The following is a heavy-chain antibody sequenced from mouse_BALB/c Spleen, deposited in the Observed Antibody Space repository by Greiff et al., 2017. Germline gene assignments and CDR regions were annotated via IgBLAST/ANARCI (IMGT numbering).Heavy chain of an antibody. D-gene: IGHD2-1*01. V-gene: IGHV1-7*01. CDR1: GYTFTSYW. CDR3: ARRENYGNYDWYFDV. Sequence: VQLQQSGAELAKPGASVKMSCKASGYTFTSYWMHWVKQRPGQGLEWIGYINPSTGYTEYNQKFKDKATLTADKSSSTAYMQLSSLTSEDSAVYYCARRENYGNYDWYFDVWGAGTTVTVSS. J-gene: IGHJ1*01. CDR2: INPSTGYT.